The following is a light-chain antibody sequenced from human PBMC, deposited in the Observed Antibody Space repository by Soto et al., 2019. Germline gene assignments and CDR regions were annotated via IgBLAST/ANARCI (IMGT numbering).Light chain of an antibody. CDR3: QQYGSSL. V-gene: IGKV3-20*01. CDR1: QSVSSSY. Sequence: EIVLTQSPGTLSLSPGERATLSCRASQSVSSSYSAWYQQKPGQAPRLLIYGASSRATGIPDRFSGSGSGTDFTLTISRLEPEDFAVYYCQQYGSSLFGGGTKVDIK. CDR2: GAS. J-gene: IGKJ4*01.